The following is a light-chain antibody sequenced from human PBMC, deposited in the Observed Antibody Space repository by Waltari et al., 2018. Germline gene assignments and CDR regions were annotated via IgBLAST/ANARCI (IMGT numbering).Light chain of an antibody. CDR3: QQYDSLPPIT. CDR1: QDIRNY. CDR2: DAS. J-gene: IGKJ5*01. Sequence: DIQMTQSPSSLSASVGDRVTITCQASQDIRNYLNWYQQKPGKAPKLLIYDASNLETVVPSRFSGSGSGTDFTFTISSLQPEDIATYYCQQYDSLPPITFGQGTRLEIK. V-gene: IGKV1-33*01.